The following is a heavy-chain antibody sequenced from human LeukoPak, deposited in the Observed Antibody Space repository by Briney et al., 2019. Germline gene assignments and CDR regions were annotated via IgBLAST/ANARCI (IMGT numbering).Heavy chain of an antibody. V-gene: IGHV3-23*01. J-gene: IGHJ3*02. D-gene: IGHD6-19*01. CDR1: GFTFTSSA. CDR2: ISGSGGST. Sequence: GGSLRLSCAASGFTFTSSAMSWVRQAPGKGLERVSLISGSGGSTYYVDSVKGRFTISRDNSKNTLSLEMNSLRAEDTAVYYCAKGYISGWLGDAFDIWGQGRMVTVSS. CDR3: AKGYISGWLGDAFDI.